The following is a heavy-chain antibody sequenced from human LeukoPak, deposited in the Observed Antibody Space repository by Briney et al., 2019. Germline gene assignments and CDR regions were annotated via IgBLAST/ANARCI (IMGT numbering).Heavy chain of an antibody. CDR2: ISGSGGST. V-gene: IGHV3-23*01. CDR3: AKGHSGYDYFDY. CDR1: GFTFSSYA. J-gene: IGHJ4*02. D-gene: IGHD5-12*01. Sequence: PGGSLSLSCAASGFTFSSYAMSWVRQAPGKGLEWVSAISGSGGSTYYADSVKGRFTISRDNSKNTLYLQMNSLRAEDTAVYYCAKGHSGYDYFDYWGQGTLVTVSS.